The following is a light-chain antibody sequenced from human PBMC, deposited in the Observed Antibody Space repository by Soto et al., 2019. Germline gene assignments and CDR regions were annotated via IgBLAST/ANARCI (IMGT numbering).Light chain of an antibody. CDR2: LGS. CDR1: QSLLHSNGYNY. V-gene: IGKV2-28*01. CDR3: MQALQTPRT. Sequence: DIVMTQSPLSLPVTPGEPASISCRSSQSLLHSNGYNYLDWYLQKPGQSPQLLIYLGSNRASGAPERFSGSGSGTDFTLKISRVEAEDVGVYYCMQALQTPRTFGQGTKLEIK. J-gene: IGKJ2*01.